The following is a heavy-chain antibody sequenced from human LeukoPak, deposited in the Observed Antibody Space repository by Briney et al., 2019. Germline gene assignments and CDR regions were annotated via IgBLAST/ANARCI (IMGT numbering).Heavy chain of an antibody. CDR2: IYYSGST. D-gene: IGHD1-26*01. CDR1: GGSISSGGYY. J-gene: IGHJ3*02. V-gene: IGHV4-31*03. CDR3: ARVGSSREAFDN. Sequence: SETLSLTCTVSGGSISSGGYYWSWIRQHPGKGLEWIGYIYYSGSTYYNPSLKSRVTISVDTSKNQFSLKLSSVTAADTAVYYCARVGSSREAFDNWGQGTMVTVSS.